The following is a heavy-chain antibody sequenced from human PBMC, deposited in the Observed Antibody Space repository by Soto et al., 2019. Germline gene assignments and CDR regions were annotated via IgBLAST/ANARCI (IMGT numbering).Heavy chain of an antibody. Sequence: QVQLVQSGAEVKKPGASVKVSCKASGYTFTDYSISWVRQAPGQGLEWMGWISTYNGVTDYAQIVQGRVTMTTDTSTNTAYMEWRSLRSDDTAVYYCARRDDPYYYGSGSYLVDYWGQGTLVTVSS. CDR2: ISTYNGVT. CDR1: GYTFTDYS. D-gene: IGHD3-10*01. CDR3: ARRDDPYYYGSGSYLVDY. V-gene: IGHV1-18*04. J-gene: IGHJ4*02.